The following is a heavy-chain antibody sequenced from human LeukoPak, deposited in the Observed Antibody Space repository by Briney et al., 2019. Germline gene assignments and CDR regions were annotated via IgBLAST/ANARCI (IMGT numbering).Heavy chain of an antibody. D-gene: IGHD3-22*01. Sequence: ASVKVSCKGSGYTFTTYGISWVRQAPGQGLEWMGWITTYNGKTHYAQKFQGRVTMTADTSTRTVSMELRSLRPDDTAVYYCARAAGGSGYDVLDYWGQGTLVTVSS. CDR2: ITTYNGKT. V-gene: IGHV1-18*04. CDR3: ARAAGGSGYDVLDY. CDR1: GYTFTTYG. J-gene: IGHJ4*02.